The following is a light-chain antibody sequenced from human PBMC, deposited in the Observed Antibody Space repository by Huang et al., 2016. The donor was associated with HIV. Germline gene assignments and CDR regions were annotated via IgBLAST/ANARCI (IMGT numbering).Light chain of an antibody. J-gene: IGKJ4*01. CDR3: QQYDSYPAT. Sequence: DIHMTQSPSTLSASVGDRVTISCRASQSIGIWLAWYHQKPGKVPKLLIYKASTLETGVPSSFRGGGSGTEFTLTISSLQPDVIGTYYCQQYDSYPATFGGGTKVELK. V-gene: IGKV1-5*03. CDR1: QSIGIW. CDR2: KAS.